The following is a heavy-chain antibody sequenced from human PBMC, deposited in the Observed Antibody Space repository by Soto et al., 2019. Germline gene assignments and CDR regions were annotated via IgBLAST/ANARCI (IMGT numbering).Heavy chain of an antibody. CDR2: IIPIFGTA. CDR3: ARGTGDRLRGAGYYYGMDV. CDR1: GGTFSSYA. Sequence: SVKVSCKASGGTFSSYAISWVRQAPGQGLEWMGGIIPIFGTANYAQKFQGRVTITADESASTAYMELSSLRSEDTAVYYCARGTGDRLRGAGYYYGMDVWGQGTTVTVSS. J-gene: IGHJ6*02. V-gene: IGHV1-69*13. D-gene: IGHD7-27*01.